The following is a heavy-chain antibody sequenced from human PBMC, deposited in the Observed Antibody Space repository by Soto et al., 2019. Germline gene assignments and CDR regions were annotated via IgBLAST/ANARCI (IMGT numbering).Heavy chain of an antibody. J-gene: IGHJ4*02. D-gene: IGHD3-9*01. CDR1: GGSISSGTYY. Sequence: SETLSLTCTVSGGSISSGTYYWGWIRQPPGKGLEWIGSMFYSGSTNYNPSLKSRATISLDTSKNQFSLKMSSVTAADTAVYYCARHVRLLTGSAAPLDYWGQGTLVTVS. V-gene: IGHV4-39*01. CDR2: MFYSGST. CDR3: ARHVRLLTGSAAPLDY.